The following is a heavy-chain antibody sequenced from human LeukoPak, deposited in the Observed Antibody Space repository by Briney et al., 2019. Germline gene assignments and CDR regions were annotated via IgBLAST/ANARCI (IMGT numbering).Heavy chain of an antibody. J-gene: IGHJ4*02. CDR3: AKRGVVIRVILVGFHKEAYYFDS. V-gene: IGHV3-23*01. CDR2: ISDSGGRT. D-gene: IGHD3-22*01. Sequence: GGSLRLSCAVSGITLSNYGMSCVRQAPGKGLGWVAGISDSGGRTNYADSVKSRFTISRDNSKNRLYLQINSLRAEDTAVYFCAKRGVVIRVILVGFHKEAYYFDSWGQGALVTVSS. CDR1: GITLSNYG.